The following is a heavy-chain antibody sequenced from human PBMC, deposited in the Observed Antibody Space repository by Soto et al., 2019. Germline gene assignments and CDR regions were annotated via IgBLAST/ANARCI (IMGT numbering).Heavy chain of an antibody. J-gene: IGHJ4*02. D-gene: IGHD3-9*01. Sequence: GGSLRLSCAASGFSFSTYGMHWVRQAPGKGLEWVAFISNDGSNKYYADSVKGRFTISRDNSKNTLYLQMNSLRAEDTAVYYCAKDPSLRYFDWLPAPWTGPYYLDYWGQGTLVTVSS. CDR1: GFSFSTYG. V-gene: IGHV3-30*18. CDR3: AKDPSLRYFDWLPAPWTGPYYLDY. CDR2: ISNDGSNK.